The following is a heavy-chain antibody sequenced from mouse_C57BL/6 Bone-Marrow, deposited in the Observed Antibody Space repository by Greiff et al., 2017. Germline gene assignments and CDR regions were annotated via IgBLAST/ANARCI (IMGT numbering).Heavy chain of an antibody. J-gene: IGHJ4*01. V-gene: IGHV1-74*01. CDR2: IHPSDSDT. Sequence: QVQLQQPGAELVKPGASVKVSCKASGYTFTSYWMHWVKQRPGQGLEWIGRIHPSDSDTNYNQKFKGKATLTVDKSSTTAYMQLSSLTSADSAVSYCAIEDHYGSSYYAMDYWGQGTSVTVSS. CDR1: GYTFTSYW. CDR3: AIEDHYGSSYYAMDY. D-gene: IGHD1-1*01.